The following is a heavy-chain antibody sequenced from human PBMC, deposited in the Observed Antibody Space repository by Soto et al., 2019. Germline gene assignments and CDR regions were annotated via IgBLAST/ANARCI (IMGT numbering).Heavy chain of an antibody. J-gene: IGHJ4*02. CDR1: GGTFSSYA. V-gene: IGHV1-69*06. CDR3: ARDLGSGNYAPLDY. CDR2: IIPIFGTA. Sequence: SVKVSCKASGGTFSSYAISWVRQAPGQGLEWMGGIIPIFGTANYAQKFQGRVTITADKSTSTAYMELSSLRSEDTAVYYCARDLGSGNYAPLDYWGEVTMLTLYS. D-gene: IGHD3-10*01.